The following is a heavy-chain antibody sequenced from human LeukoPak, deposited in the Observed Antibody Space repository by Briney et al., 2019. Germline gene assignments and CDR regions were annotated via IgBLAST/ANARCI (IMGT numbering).Heavy chain of an antibody. CDR3: ARSYSFGYYLDDS. Sequence: GGSLRLSCAASGFTFSNYWMSWVRQAPGKGLEWVANIKEDESQKYYVDSVKGRFTISRDNAKNSVYLQRNSLRVEDTAVYYCARSYSFGYYLDDSWGQGTLVTVSS. CDR2: IKEDESQK. D-gene: IGHD3-22*01. CDR1: GFTFSNYW. J-gene: IGHJ4*02. V-gene: IGHV3-7*05.